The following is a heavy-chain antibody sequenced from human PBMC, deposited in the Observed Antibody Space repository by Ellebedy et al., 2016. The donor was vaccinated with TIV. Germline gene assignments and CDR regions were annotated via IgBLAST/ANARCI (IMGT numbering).Heavy chain of an antibody. Sequence: GESLKISXAASGFTFSSYGMHWVRQAPGKGLEWVASIKQDGSEKDYVDSVKGRFTISRDNAKNSLDLQMNSLRDEDTAVYYCARGRVANGYWGQGTLVTV. V-gene: IGHV3-7*01. D-gene: IGHD2-8*01. CDR3: ARGRVANGY. J-gene: IGHJ4*02. CDR2: IKQDGSEK. CDR1: GFTFSSYG.